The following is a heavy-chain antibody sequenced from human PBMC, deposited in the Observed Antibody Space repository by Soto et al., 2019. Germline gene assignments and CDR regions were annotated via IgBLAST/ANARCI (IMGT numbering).Heavy chain of an antibody. CDR2: INVGNGNI. CDR1: GYTFTNYP. Sequence: ASVKVSCKASGYTFTNYPIHWVRQAHGQGLEWMGWINVGNGNIKYSQKFQGRVTMTRDTSASTAYMELSSLRSEDTAVYYCASPGIVVVVAATDYYGMDVWGQGTTVTV. V-gene: IGHV1-3*01. CDR3: ASPGIVVVVAATDYYGMDV. D-gene: IGHD2-15*01. J-gene: IGHJ6*02.